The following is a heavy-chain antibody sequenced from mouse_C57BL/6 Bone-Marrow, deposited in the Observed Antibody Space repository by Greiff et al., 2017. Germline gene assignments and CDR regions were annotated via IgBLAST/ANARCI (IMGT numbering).Heavy chain of an antibody. CDR1: GFNIKDDY. CDR3: TTVYYYGSSPYYAMDY. V-gene: IGHV14-4*01. D-gene: IGHD1-1*01. CDR2: IDPENGDT. J-gene: IGHJ4*01. Sequence: VQLKQSGAELVRPGASVKLSCTASGFNIKDDYMHWVKQGPEQGLEWIGWIDPENGDTEYASKFQGKATITADTSSNTAYLQLSSLTSEDTAVYYCTTVYYYGSSPYYAMDYWGQGTSVTVSS.